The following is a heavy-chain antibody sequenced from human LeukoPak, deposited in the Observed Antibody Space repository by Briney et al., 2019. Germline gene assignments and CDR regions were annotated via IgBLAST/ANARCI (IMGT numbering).Heavy chain of an antibody. V-gene: IGHV3-48*02. J-gene: IGHJ4*02. CDR3: ARDGCGGILCSDC. Sequence: PGGSLRLSCAASGFMLSSYSMNWVPQAPGKGLEWFSYISSSSSTIYYADSVKGRFTISRDNAKKSLYLQMNSLRDEDTAVYSCARDGCGGILCSDCWGQGTLVTVSA. D-gene: IGHD3-16*01. CDR2: ISSSSSTI. CDR1: GFMLSSYS.